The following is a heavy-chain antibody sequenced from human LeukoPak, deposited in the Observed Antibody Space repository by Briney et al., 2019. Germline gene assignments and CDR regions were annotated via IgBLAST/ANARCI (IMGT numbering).Heavy chain of an antibody. Sequence: PSETLFLTCTVSGGSISSYYWSWIRQPPGKGLEWIGYIYYSGSTNYNPSLKSRVTISVDTSKNQFSLKLSSVTAADTAVYYCARGATRFDYWGQGTLVTVSS. CDR3: ARGATRFDY. V-gene: IGHV4-59*01. CDR1: GGSISSYY. CDR2: IYYSGST. D-gene: IGHD1-26*01. J-gene: IGHJ4*02.